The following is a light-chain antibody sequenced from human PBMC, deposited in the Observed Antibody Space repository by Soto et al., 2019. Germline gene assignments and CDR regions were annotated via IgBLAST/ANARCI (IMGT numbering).Light chain of an antibody. J-gene: IGKJ1*01. CDR3: QQYGSSPRT. CDR1: QSVSTSY. V-gene: IGKV3-20*01. CDR2: GAS. Sequence: LVTQGPGSLSVSRGGRASLSWRASQSVSTSYLAWYQQKPGQAPRLLIYGASSRATGIPDRFSGSGSGTAFTLPIRRLEPQDCALYYCQQYGSSPRTVRQLTK.